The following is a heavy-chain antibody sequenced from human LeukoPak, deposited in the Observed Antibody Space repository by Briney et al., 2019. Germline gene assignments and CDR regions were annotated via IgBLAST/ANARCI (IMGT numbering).Heavy chain of an antibody. V-gene: IGHV4-59*01. CDR1: GGSISSYY. J-gene: IGHJ4*02. CDR3: ARGEDSSSWYYFDY. CDR2: IYYSGST. Sequence: SETLSLTCIVSGGSISSYYWSWIRQPPGKGLEWIGYIYYSGSTNYNPSLKSRVTISVDTSKNQFSLKLSSVTAADTAVYYCARGEDSSSWYYFDYWGQGALVTVSS. D-gene: IGHD6-13*01.